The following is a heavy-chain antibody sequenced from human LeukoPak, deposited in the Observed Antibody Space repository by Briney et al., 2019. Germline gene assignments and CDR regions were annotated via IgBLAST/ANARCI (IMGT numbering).Heavy chain of an antibody. V-gene: IGHV3-21*01. Sequence: GGSLRLSCAASGFTFSSYSMNWVRQAPGKGLEWVSSISSSSSYIYYADPVKGRFTISRDNAKNSLYLQMNSLRAEDTAVYYCARVYTVTNSPSDYWGQGTLVTVSS. J-gene: IGHJ4*02. CDR3: ARVYTVTNSPSDY. CDR1: GFTFSSYS. D-gene: IGHD4-17*01. CDR2: ISSSSSYI.